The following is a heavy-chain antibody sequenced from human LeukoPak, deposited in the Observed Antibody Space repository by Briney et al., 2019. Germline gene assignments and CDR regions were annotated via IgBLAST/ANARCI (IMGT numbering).Heavy chain of an antibody. D-gene: IGHD5-12*01. J-gene: IGHJ1*01. CDR3: ARSLSGYDPLSAF. V-gene: IGHV3-48*04. CDR1: GFTFSSYS. CDR2: MTATSNTF. Sequence: PGGSLRLSCEVSGFTFSSYSMTWVRQVPGKGLEWIAYMTATSNTFYYADSVKGRFTISRDNARNSLFLQMNSLTVEDTAVCYCARSLSGYDPLSAFWGQGTLVTVSS.